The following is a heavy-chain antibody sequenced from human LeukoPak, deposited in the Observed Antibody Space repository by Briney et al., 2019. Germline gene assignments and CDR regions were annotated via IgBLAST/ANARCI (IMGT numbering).Heavy chain of an antibody. Sequence: PGGSLRLSCAASGFTFSSYGMHWVRQAPGKGLEWVSGISASGASTYYAGSVVGRFTISRDNSRDTLNLQMNSLSVEDTAVYYCAKDRDGGSTTRPKGFDYWGQGTLVTVSS. CDR2: ISASGAST. J-gene: IGHJ4*02. CDR3: AKDRDGGSTTRPKGFDY. CDR1: GFTFSSYG. V-gene: IGHV3-23*01. D-gene: IGHD1-26*01.